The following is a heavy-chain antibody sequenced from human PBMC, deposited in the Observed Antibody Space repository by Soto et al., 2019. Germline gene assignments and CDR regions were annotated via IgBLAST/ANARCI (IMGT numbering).Heavy chain of an antibody. CDR3: AKDKSNGMDV. CDR2: ISWNSNSI. V-gene: IGHV3-9*01. CDR1: GFTFDDYV. Sequence: GGSLRLSCAASGFTFDDYVMHWVRQAPGKGLEWVSSISWNSNSIVYADSVKGRFTISRDSAKNFLYLQMNSLRPEDTALYYCAKDKSNGMDVWGQGTTVTVSS. J-gene: IGHJ6*02.